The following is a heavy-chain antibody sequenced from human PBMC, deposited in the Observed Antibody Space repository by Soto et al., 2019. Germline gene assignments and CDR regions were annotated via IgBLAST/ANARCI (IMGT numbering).Heavy chain of an antibody. CDR1: GFSLSTSGRT. CDR3: TLRQISGRGPIY. J-gene: IGHJ4*02. CDR2: GG. Sequence: QITLKESGPTLVKPTETLTLTCSVSGFSLSTSGRTLGWIRQPPGKAPEWLALGGQYSPSLQSRVTFTKDTPKNQVSLKLTDRDRAHSARNYGTLRQISGRGPIYWGKGTLAPV. V-gene: IGHV2-5*01.